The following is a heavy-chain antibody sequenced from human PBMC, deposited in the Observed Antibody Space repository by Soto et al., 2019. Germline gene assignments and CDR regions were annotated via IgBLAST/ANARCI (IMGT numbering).Heavy chain of an antibody. D-gene: IGHD3-10*01. CDR1: GGSISSSSYY. CDR2: IYYSGST. CDR3: ARPAVRGVIITPMENYFDY. V-gene: IGHV4-39*01. Sequence: NPSETLSLTCTVSGGSISSSSYYWGWIRQPPGKGLEWIGSIYYSGSTYYNPSLKSRVTISVDTSKNQFSLKLRSVTAADTAVYYCARPAVRGVIITPMENYFDYWGQGTLVTVSS. J-gene: IGHJ4*02.